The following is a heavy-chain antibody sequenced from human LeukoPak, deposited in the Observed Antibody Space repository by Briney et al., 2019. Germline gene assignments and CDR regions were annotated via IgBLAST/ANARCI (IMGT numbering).Heavy chain of an antibody. Sequence: GGSLRLSCAASGFTFSSYGMNWVRQAPGKGLEWVSSISSSSSYIYYADSVKGRFTISRDNAKNSLYLQMNSLRAEDTAVYYCARGIVVVPAGAFDIWGQGTMVTVSS. J-gene: IGHJ3*02. CDR1: GFTFSSYG. D-gene: IGHD2-2*01. CDR2: ISSSSSYI. V-gene: IGHV3-21*01. CDR3: ARGIVVVPAGAFDI.